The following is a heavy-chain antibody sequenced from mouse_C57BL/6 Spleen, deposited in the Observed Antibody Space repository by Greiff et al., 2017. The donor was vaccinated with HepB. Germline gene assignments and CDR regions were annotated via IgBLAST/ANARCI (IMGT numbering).Heavy chain of an antibody. V-gene: IGHV1-61*01. D-gene: IGHD1-1*01. CDR3: ARSDYGSSPWFAY. CDR1: GYTFTSYW. J-gene: IGHJ3*01. Sequence: VQLQQPGAELVRPGSSVKLSCKASGYTFTSYWMDWVKQRPGQGLEWIGNIYPSDSETHYNQKFKDKATLTVDKSSSTAYMQLSSLTSEDSAVYYCARSDYGSSPWFAYWGQGTLVTVSA. CDR2: IYPSDSET.